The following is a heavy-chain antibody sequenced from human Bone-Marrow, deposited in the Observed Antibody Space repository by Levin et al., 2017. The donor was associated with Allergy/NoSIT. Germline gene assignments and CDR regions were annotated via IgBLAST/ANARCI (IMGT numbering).Heavy chain of an antibody. CDR1: GGSISSGGYY. V-gene: IGHV4-31*03. J-gene: IGHJ4*02. CDR3: ARVIVAARYFDY. D-gene: IGHD6-6*01. Sequence: SSETLSLTCTVSGGSISSGGYYWSWIRQHPGKGLEWIGYIYYSGSTYYNPSLKSRVTISVDTSKNQFSLKLSSVTAADTAVYYCARVIVAARYFDYWGQGTLVTVSS. CDR2: IYYSGST.